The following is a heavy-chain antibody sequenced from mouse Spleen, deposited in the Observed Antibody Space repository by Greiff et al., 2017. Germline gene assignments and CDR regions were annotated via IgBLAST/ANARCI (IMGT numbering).Heavy chain of an antibody. V-gene: IGHV3-6*02. Sequence: VQLKESGPGLVKPSQSLSLTCSVTGYSITSGYYWNWIRQFPGNKLEWMGYISYDGSNNYNPSLKNRISITRDTSKNQFFLKLNSVTTEDTATYYCARERDYYGNYGDYAMDYWGQGTSVTVSS. D-gene: IGHD2-1*01. CDR1: GYSITSGYY. CDR3: ARERDYYGNYGDYAMDY. CDR2: ISYDGSN. J-gene: IGHJ4*01.